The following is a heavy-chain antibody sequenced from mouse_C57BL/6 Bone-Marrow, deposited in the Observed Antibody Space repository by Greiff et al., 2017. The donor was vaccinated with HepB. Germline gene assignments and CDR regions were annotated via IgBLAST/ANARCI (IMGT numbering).Heavy chain of an antibody. CDR2: ISYDGSN. D-gene: IGHD4-1*01. V-gene: IGHV3-6*01. CDR1: GYSITSGYY. CDR3: ARGANRDGFAY. J-gene: IGHJ3*01. Sequence: DVKLQESGPGLVKPSQSLSLTCSVTGYSITSGYYWNWIRQFPGNKLEWMGYISYDGSNNYNPSLKNRISITRDTSKNQFFLKLNSVTTEDTATYYCARGANRDGFAYWGQGTLVTVSA.